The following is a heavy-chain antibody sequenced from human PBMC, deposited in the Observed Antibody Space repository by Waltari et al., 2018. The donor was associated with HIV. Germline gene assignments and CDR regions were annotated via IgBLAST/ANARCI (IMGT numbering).Heavy chain of an antibody. CDR2: IIPIFGTA. CDR3: AGDQEYSGSYYNWFDP. J-gene: IGHJ5*02. V-gene: IGHV1-69*01. CDR1: GGTFSSYA. D-gene: IGHD1-26*01. Sequence: QVQLVQSGAEVKKPGSSVQVSCKASGGTFSSYAISWVRQASGQGLEWMGGIIPIFGTAKYAQKCQGRGTMTADESTGTAYKELVSLRSEDTAVYYCAGDQEYSGSYYNWFDPWGQGTLVTVAS.